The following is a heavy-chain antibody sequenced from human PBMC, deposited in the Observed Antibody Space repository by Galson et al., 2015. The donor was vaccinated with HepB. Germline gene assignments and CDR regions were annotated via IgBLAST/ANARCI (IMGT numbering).Heavy chain of an antibody. V-gene: IGHV1-69*13. CDR1: GGTFSSYA. CDR2: IIPIFGTA. CDR3: ARQSIYCSGGSCYSGYFDY. Sequence: SVKVSCKASGGTFSSYAISWVRQAPGQGLEWMGGIIPIFGTANYAQKFQGRVTITADESTSTAYMELSSLRSEDTAAYYCARQSIYCSGGSCYSGYFDYWGQGTLVTVSS. J-gene: IGHJ4*02. D-gene: IGHD2-15*01.